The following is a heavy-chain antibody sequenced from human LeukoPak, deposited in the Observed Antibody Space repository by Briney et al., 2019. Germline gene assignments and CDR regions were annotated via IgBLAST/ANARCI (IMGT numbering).Heavy chain of an antibody. CDR1: GDSIITGDYS. D-gene: IGHD4-11*01. CDR2: IYYSGST. CDR3: ARGYRENYYYYYYLDV. V-gene: IGHV4-30-4*08. J-gene: IGHJ6*03. Sequence: SETPSLTCTVSGDSIITGDYSWSWIRQPPGKGLEWIGYIYYSGSTYYNPSLKSRVTISVDTSKNQFSLKLSSVTAADTAVYYCARGYRENYYYYYYLDVWGKGTTVTVSS.